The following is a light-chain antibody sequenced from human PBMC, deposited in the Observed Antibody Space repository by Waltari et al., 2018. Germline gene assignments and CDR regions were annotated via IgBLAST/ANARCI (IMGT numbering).Light chain of an antibody. CDR3: MGALQTAT. CDR1: QSLLHSNGYNY. J-gene: IGKJ5*01. Sequence: EIVMTQSPLSLSVTPGAPASISCRSSQSLLHSNGYNYLDWYVQKPGQSPQVLIYLVSDRASGVPDRFSSSGSGTDFTLKISRVEAEDVGIYYCMGALQTATFGPGTRLDIK. V-gene: IGKV2-28*01. CDR2: LVS.